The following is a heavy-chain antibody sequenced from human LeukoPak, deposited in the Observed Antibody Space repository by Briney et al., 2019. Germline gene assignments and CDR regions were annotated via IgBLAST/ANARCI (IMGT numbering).Heavy chain of an antibody. V-gene: IGHV4-38-2*01. CDR3: ARHGSAGHYYYYMDV. CDR2: IFQSGST. D-gene: IGHD3-10*01. Sequence: KPLGAPSLPFAVSGYSISNSYYWGWIRQAPGKGPVGIWNIFQSGSTFYNPSLKSRVTISVDTSKNQFTLKLSSVTAADTAVYYCARHGSAGHYYYYMDVWGKGTTVTVSS. CDR1: GYSISNSYY. J-gene: IGHJ6*03.